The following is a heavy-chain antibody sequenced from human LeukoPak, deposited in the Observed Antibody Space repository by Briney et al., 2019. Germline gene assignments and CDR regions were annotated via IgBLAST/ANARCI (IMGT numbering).Heavy chain of an antibody. V-gene: IGHV3-21*01. CDR3: ARDFYGSGYYGMDV. D-gene: IGHD3-10*01. CDR2: ISSSSSYI. Sequence: GGSLGLSCAASGFTFSSYSMNWVRQAPGKGLEWVSSISSSSSYIYYADSVKGRFTISRDNAKNSLYLQMNSLRAEDTAVYYCARDFYGSGYYGMDVWGQGTTVTVSS. CDR1: GFTFSSYS. J-gene: IGHJ6*02.